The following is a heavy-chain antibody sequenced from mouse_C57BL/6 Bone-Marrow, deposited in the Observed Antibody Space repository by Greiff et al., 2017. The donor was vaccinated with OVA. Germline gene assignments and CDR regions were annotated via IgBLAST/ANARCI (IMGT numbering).Heavy chain of an antibody. J-gene: IGHJ4*01. V-gene: IGHV1-69*01. Sequence: QVQLQQPGAELVMPGASVKLSCKASGYTFTSYWMHWVKQRPGQGLEWIGEIDPSDSYTNYNQKFKGKSTLTVDTSSSTAYMQLSSLTSEDSAVYYCARESDYYGRDYCAFDYWGQGTSVTVSS. CDR3: ARESDYYGRDYCAFDY. CDR1: GYTFTSYW. CDR2: IDPSDSYT. D-gene: IGHD1-1*01.